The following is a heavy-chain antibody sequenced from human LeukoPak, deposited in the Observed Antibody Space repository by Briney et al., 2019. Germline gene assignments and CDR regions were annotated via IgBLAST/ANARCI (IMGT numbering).Heavy chain of an antibody. CDR1: GFTFSSYA. CDR3: AKEHIVVVPAAMEFDP. Sequence: PGGSLRLSCAASGFTFSSYAMSWVRQAPGKGLEWVSAISGSGGSTYYADSVKGRCTISRDNSKNTLYLQMNSLRAEDTAVYYCAKEHIVVVPAAMEFDPWGQGTLVTVSS. J-gene: IGHJ5*02. V-gene: IGHV3-23*01. CDR2: ISGSGGST. D-gene: IGHD2-2*01.